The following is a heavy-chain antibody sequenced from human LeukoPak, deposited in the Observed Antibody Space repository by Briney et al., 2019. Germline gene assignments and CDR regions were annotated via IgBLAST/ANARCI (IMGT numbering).Heavy chain of an antibody. CDR1: GYTFTSYY. Sequence: VKVSCKASGYTFTSYYIDWVRQAPGQGLEWMGVINPSGGSTRYAQKFQGRVTMTGDPSTRTVYMELSSLTSDDTAVYCCARGTTDAYWGQGTPVTVSS. D-gene: IGHD1-1*01. V-gene: IGHV1-46*01. CDR2: INPSGGST. J-gene: IGHJ4*02. CDR3: ARGTTDAY.